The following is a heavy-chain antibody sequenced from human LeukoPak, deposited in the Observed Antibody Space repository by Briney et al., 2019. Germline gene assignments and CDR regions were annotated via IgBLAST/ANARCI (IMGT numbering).Heavy chain of an antibody. CDR2: ISSSGNDA. CDR3: AKDIQLST. Sequence: GGSLRLSCAVSGFTFRGAAMTWVRQAPGKGLEWVSLISSSGNDAYYADSVKGRFTISRDNSKNTLSLQMNSLRVEDTAIYYCAKDIQLSTWGLGTRVTVSS. CDR1: GFTFRGAA. V-gene: IGHV3-23*01. D-gene: IGHD5-24*01. J-gene: IGHJ3*01.